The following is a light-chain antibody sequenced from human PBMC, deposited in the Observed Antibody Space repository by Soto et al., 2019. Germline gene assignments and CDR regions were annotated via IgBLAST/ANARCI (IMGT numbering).Light chain of an antibody. J-gene: IGKJ3*01. CDR2: DAS. CDR3: QQSYSTPFT. CDR1: QSISSW. V-gene: IGKV1-39*01. Sequence: DIQMTQSPSTLSASVGDRVTITCRASQSISSWLAWYQQKPGKAPKLLIYDASSLQSGVPSRFSGSGSGTDFTLSIGSLQPEDFATYFCQQSYSTPFTFGPGTKVDI.